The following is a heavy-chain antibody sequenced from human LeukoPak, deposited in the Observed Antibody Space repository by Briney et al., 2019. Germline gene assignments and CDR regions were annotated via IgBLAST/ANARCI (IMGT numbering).Heavy chain of an antibody. Sequence: PSETLSLTCFVSGGSVSSSRNYWGWIRQSPGKGLEWIGSINYSGSTSYNPPLKSRVTISVDTSKNQFSLRLSSVTAADTAVYYCARVNYYDSSGYLNWFDPWGQGTLVTVSS. CDR2: INYSGST. J-gene: IGHJ5*02. CDR1: GGSVSSSRNY. D-gene: IGHD3-22*01. V-gene: IGHV4-39*01. CDR3: ARVNYYDSSGYLNWFDP.